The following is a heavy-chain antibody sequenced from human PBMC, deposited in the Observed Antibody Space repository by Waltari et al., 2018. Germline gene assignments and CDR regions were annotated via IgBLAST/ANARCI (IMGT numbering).Heavy chain of an antibody. V-gene: IGHV3-21*01. CDR1: GFTFSSYS. D-gene: IGHD5-12*01. J-gene: IGHJ4*02. CDR3: ARDPTRRDGYNSGY. Sequence: EVQLVESGGGLVKPGGSLRLSCAASGFTFSSYSMNWVRQARGKGREWGSSISSSSSYIYYADSVKGRFTISRDNAKNSRYLQMNSLRAEDTAVYYCARDPTRRDGYNSGYWGQGTLVTVSS. CDR2: ISSSSSYI.